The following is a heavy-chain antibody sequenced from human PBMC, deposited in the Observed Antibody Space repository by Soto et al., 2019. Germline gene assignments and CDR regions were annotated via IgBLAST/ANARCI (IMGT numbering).Heavy chain of an antibody. Sequence: QITLKESGPPLVNPTQTLTLTCTFSGLSLSTTGVGVGWIRQPPGKALEWLAIIYWDDDKRYSPSLKSRLTITKDTSNNQVVLTMTDMDPVDTAPYYCARESRRFFDCWGQGTLVTVSS. CDR3: ARESRRFFDC. J-gene: IGHJ4*02. CDR2: IYWDDDK. V-gene: IGHV2-5*02. D-gene: IGHD2-2*01. CDR1: GLSLSTTGVG.